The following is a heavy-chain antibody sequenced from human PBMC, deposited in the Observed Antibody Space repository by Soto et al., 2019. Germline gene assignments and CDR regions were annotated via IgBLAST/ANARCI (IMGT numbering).Heavy chain of an antibody. CDR3: ARHFSDIVVVVAATPLDY. D-gene: IGHD2-15*01. CDR2: TSAYNGNT. V-gene: IGHV1-18*01. Sequence: QVQLVQSGAEVKKPGASVKVSCKASGYTFTSYGISWVRQAPGQGLESMGWTSAYNGNTNYAQKLQGRVTMTTDTSTSTAYMELRSLRSDDTAVYYCARHFSDIVVVVAATPLDYWGQGTLVTVSS. CDR1: GYTFTSYG. J-gene: IGHJ4*02.